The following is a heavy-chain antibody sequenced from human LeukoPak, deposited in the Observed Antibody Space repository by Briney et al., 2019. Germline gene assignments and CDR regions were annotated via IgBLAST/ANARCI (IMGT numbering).Heavy chain of an antibody. CDR3: AREGSYYGSGSEGYFDY. CDR1: GGTFSSYA. Sequence: SVKVSCKASGGTFSSYAISWVRQAPGQGLEWMGGIIPIFGTANYAQKFQGRVTITADESTSTAYMELSSLRSEDTAVYYCAREGSYYGSGSEGYFDYWGQGTLVTVSS. D-gene: IGHD3-10*01. J-gene: IGHJ4*02. CDR2: IIPIFGTA. V-gene: IGHV1-69*13.